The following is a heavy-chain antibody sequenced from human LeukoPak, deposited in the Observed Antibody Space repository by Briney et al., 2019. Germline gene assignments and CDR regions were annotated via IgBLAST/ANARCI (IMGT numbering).Heavy chain of an antibody. D-gene: IGHD3-3*01. Sequence: ASVKVSCKASGGTFSSYAISWVRQAPGQGLEWMGGIIPIFGTANYAQKFQGRITITADKSTSTAYMELSSLRSEDTAVYYCASSTNYDFWSGYSSVTSVYYDYYYYYMDVWGKGTTVTVSS. CDR2: IIPIFGTA. CDR1: GGTFSSYA. CDR3: ASSTNYDFWSGYSSVTSVYYDYYYYYMDV. J-gene: IGHJ6*03. V-gene: IGHV1-69*06.